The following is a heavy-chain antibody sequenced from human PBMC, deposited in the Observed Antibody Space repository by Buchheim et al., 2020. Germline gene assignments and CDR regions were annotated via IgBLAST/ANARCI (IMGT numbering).Heavy chain of an antibody. Sequence: QVQLVESGGGVVQPGRSLRLSCAASGFTFSSYAMHWVRQAPGKGLEWVAVISYDGSNKYYADSVKGRFTISRDNSKNTLYLQMNSLRAKDTAVYYCARDVRFGDFDYWGQGTL. J-gene: IGHJ4*02. CDR2: ISYDGSNK. CDR3: ARDVRFGDFDY. CDR1: GFTFSSYA. V-gene: IGHV3-30-3*01. D-gene: IGHD3-10*01.